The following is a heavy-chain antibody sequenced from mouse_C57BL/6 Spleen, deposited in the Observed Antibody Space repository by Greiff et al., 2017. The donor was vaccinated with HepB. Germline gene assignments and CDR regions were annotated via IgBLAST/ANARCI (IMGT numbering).Heavy chain of an antibody. CDR1: GFNIKNTY. V-gene: IGHV14-3*01. D-gene: IGHD1-1*01. CDR3: ARSYCYGSRPWFAY. CDR2: IYPANGNT. Sequence: EVQLQQSVAELVRPGASVKLSCTASGFNIKNTYMHWVKQRPEQGLEWIGRIYPANGNTKYASKFPGKATITADTSSNTAYLQLSSLTSEDTAIYYCARSYCYGSRPWFAYWGQGTLVTVSA. J-gene: IGHJ3*01.